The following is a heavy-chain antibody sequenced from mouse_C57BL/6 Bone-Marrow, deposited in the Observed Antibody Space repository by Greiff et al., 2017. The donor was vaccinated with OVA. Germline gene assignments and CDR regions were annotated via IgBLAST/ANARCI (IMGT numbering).Heavy chain of an antibody. D-gene: IGHD1-1*01. CDR2: IYPGSGST. Sequence: VQLQQPGAELVKPGASVKMSCKASGYTFTSYWITWVKQRPGQGLEWIGDIYPGSGSTNYNEKFKSKATLTVDTSSSTAYMQLSSLTSEDSAVYYCAREGLLRLVGGYWGQGTTLTVSS. CDR1: GYTFTSYW. CDR3: AREGLLRLVGGY. V-gene: IGHV1-55*01. J-gene: IGHJ2*01.